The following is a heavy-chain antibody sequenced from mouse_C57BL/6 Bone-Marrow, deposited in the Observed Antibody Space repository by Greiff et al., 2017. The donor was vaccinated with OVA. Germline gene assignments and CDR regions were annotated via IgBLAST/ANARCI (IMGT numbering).Heavy chain of an antibody. Sequence: VKVVESGAELVRPGASVTLSCKASGYTFTDYEMHWVKQTPVHGLEWIGAIDPETGGTAYNQKFKGKAILTADKSSSTAYMELRSLTSEDSAVYYCTRLLLRYPAWFAYWGQGTLVTVSA. CDR3: TRLLLRYPAWFAY. D-gene: IGHD1-1*01. J-gene: IGHJ3*01. CDR1: GYTFTDYE. V-gene: IGHV1-15*01. CDR2: IDPETGGT.